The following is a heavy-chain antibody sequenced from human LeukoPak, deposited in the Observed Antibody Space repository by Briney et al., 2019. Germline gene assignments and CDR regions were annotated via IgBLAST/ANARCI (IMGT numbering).Heavy chain of an antibody. V-gene: IGHV3-30-3*01. CDR1: GFTFSSYA. CDR3: ARDYLVKGRWYFDY. J-gene: IGHJ4*02. D-gene: IGHD2-15*01. Sequence: PGGSLRLSCAASGFTFSSYAMHWVRQAPGKGLEWVAVISYDGSNKYYADSVKGRFTISRDNSKNTLYLQMNSLRAEDTAVYYCARDYLVKGRWYFDYWGQGTLVTVSS. CDR2: ISYDGSNK.